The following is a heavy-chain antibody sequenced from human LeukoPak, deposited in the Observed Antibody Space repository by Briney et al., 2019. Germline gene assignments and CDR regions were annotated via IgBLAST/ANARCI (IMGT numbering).Heavy chain of an antibody. CDR1: GFTFSSYS. D-gene: IGHD3-22*01. CDR3: ATYYDSSGYYYALDY. V-gene: IGHV3-21*01. J-gene: IGHJ4*02. Sequence: SGGSLRLSCAASGFTFSSYSMNWVRQAPGKGLEWVSSISSSSSYIYYADSVKGRFTTSRDNAKNSLYLQMNSLRAEDTAVYYCATYYDSSGYYYALDYWGQGTLVTVSS. CDR2: ISSSSSYI.